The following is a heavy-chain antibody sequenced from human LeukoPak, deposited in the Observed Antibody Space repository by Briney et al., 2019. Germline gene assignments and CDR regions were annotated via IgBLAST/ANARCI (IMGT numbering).Heavy chain of an antibody. CDR3: ARDWSAYY. D-gene: IGHD2-15*01. J-gene: IGHJ4*02. Sequence: GGSLRLSCAASRFTFSSYAMTWVRQAPGKGLEWVSAMGTSGDSPKYADSVKGRFTMSRDSSKNTVYLQMNSLRPEDTAVYYCARDWSAYYWGQGTLVTVSS. V-gene: IGHV3-23*01. CDR1: RFTFSSYA. CDR2: MGTSGDSP.